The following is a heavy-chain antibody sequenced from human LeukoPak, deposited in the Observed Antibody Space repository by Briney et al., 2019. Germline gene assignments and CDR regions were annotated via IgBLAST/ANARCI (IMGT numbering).Heavy chain of an antibody. D-gene: IGHD6-19*01. CDR1: GFTYKEHA. CDR2: ISYKGGTK. V-gene: IGHV3-30*18. Sequence: GGSLRLSCAASGFTYKEHAIHWVRQAPTKGLEGVAVISYKGGTKHYPDSLKDGSTIPRHNPKGTLYLQMNCLRRNDTAIYFCAKVLSAGTIDYWGQGALVTVSS. J-gene: IGHJ4*02. CDR3: AKVLSAGTIDY.